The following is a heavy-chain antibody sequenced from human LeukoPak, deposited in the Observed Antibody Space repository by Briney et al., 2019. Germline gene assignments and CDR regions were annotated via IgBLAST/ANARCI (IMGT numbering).Heavy chain of an antibody. D-gene: IGHD1-26*01. J-gene: IGHJ4*02. V-gene: IGHV4-4*02. CDR2: IYHSGST. Sequence: GTLSLTFAVSGGSISSSNWWSWVRQPPGKGLEWIGEIYHSGSTNYNPSLKSRVTISVDKSKNQFSLKLSSVTAADTAVYYCARAEWELLSFDYWGQGTQVTVSS. CDR3: ARAEWELLSFDY. CDR1: GGSISSSNW.